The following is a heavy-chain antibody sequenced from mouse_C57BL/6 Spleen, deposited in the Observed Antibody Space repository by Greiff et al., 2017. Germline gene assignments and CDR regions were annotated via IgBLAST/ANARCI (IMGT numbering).Heavy chain of an antibody. D-gene: IGHD2-3*01. J-gene: IGHJ3*01. CDR3: AIYGGYYVEFAY. CDR2: ISYDGSN. CDR1: GYSFTSGYY. V-gene: IGHV3-6*01. Sequence: EVKLQQPGPGLVKPSPSLSFTCSASGYSFTSGYYWNLIRQLPRNKLEWMGYISYDGSNNYNPTLKNRTPFTLDTSKNQFFLELNSVTTKDTASDYCAIYGGYYVEFAYWGQGTLVTVSA.